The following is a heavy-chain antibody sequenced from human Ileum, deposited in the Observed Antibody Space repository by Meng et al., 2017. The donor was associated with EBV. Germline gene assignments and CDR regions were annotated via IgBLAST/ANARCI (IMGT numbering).Heavy chain of an antibody. CDR3: AGDPHSGSPH. CDR2: MSYSGST. D-gene: IGHD1-26*01. CDR1: GGSVSSAHSF. Sequence: QVELQGPGPGLVKPSETLSLTCTVSGGSVSSAHSFWTWIRQPPGKGLEWIGYMSYSGSTNYSPPLESRVTISVDTSKNQFSLKLSSVTAADTAIYYCAGDPHSGSPHWGQGTLVTVSS. V-gene: IGHV4-61*01. J-gene: IGHJ4*02.